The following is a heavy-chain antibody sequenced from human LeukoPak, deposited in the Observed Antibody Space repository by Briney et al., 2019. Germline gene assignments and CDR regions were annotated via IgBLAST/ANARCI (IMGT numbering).Heavy chain of an antibody. J-gene: IGHJ4*02. V-gene: IGHV4-59*11. CDR2: IFNTGNT. CDR1: GGSINSHY. D-gene: IGHD3-10*01. CDR3: ASRPADTTWYGVFDY. Sequence: SQTLSLTCAVSGGSINSHYWSWIRQPPGKRLEWIGYIFNTGNTNYNPSLASRVTMSVDTSRAQFFLRLSPVTAADTAIYYCASRPADTTWYGVFDYWSQGTLVTVSS.